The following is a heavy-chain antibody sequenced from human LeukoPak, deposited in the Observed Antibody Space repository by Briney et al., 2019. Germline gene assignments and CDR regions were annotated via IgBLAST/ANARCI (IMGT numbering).Heavy chain of an antibody. J-gene: IGHJ4*02. CDR2: VYYSGST. Sequence: SETLSLTCTVSGGSIHGHYWSWIRQPPGKGLEWVGCVYYSGSTDNNPSLKSRASISVDTPNNQFFLKLSSVTAADTAVYYCARHGPDSSGWALHYLDYWGQGTLVTVSS. D-gene: IGHD3-22*01. CDR3: ARHGPDSSGWALHYLDY. CDR1: GGSIHGHY. V-gene: IGHV4-59*08.